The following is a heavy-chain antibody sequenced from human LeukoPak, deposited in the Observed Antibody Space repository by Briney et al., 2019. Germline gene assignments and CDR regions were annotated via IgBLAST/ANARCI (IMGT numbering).Heavy chain of an antibody. Sequence: SETLSLTCAVYGGSFSGYYWSWIRQPPGKGLEWIGEINHSGSTNYNPSLKSRVTISVDTSKNHFSLKLSSVTAADTAVYYCARVTMIVVVIDYWGQGTLVTVSS. CDR2: INHSGST. D-gene: IGHD3-22*01. J-gene: IGHJ4*02. CDR1: GGSFSGYY. CDR3: ARVTMIVVVIDY. V-gene: IGHV4-34*09.